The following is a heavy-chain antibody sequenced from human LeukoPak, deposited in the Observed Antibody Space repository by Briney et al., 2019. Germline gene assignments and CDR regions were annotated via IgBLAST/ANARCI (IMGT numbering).Heavy chain of an antibody. CDR2: INPSGGST. V-gene: IGHV1-46*01. J-gene: IGHJ5*02. CDR1: GYTFTSYY. CDR3: ATGPRKYDFWSGYYRFDP. Sequence: ASVKVSCKASGYTFTSYYMHWVRQAPGQGLEWMGIINPSGGSTSYAQKFQGRVTMTRDTSTSTVYMELSSLRSEDTAVYYCATGPRKYDFWSGYYRFDPWGQGTLVTVSS. D-gene: IGHD3-3*01.